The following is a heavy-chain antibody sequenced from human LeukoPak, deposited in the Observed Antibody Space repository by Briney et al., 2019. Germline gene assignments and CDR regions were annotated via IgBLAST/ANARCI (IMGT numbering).Heavy chain of an antibody. J-gene: IGHJ4*02. CDR1: GGTFSSYA. CDR2: IIPIFGTA. D-gene: IGHD3-22*01. V-gene: IGHV1-69*05. CDR3: ARDRFPYYYDSSGYFDY. Sequence: ASVKLSCKASGGTFSSYAISWVRQAPGQGLEWMGGIIPIFGTANYAQKFQGRVTITTDESTSTAYMELSSLRSEDTAVYYCARDRFPYYYDSSGYFDYWGQGTLVTVSS.